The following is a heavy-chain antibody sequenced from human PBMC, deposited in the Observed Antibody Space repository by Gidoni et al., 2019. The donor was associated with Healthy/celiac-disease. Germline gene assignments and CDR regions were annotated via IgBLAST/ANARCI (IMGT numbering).Heavy chain of an antibody. CDR1: GGTFSSYA. J-gene: IGHJ4*02. CDR2: IIPIFGTG. CDR3: ARVSFSFGGYCSGGSCLYFDY. V-gene: IGHV1-69*01. D-gene: IGHD2-15*01. Sequence: QLPLVQSGAEVKTPGSSVTVSCKASGGTFSSYAISRVRQAPGQGLEWMGGIIPIFGTGNYAQKVQGRVTMTADESTSTAYMELSRLRSEDTAVYYCARVSFSFGGYCSGGSCLYFDYWGQGTLVTVSS.